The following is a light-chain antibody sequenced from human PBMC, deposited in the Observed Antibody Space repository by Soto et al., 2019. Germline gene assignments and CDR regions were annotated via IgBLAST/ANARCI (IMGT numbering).Light chain of an antibody. CDR1: SSDVDGYNY. J-gene: IGLJ3*02. V-gene: IGLV2-14*03. CDR3: SSYTSSSTVV. Sequence: QSALTQPASVSGSPGQSITISCTGTSSDVDGYNYVSWYQQHPGKAPKLMIYDVSYRPSGVSNRFSGSKSGNTASLTISGLQADDEADYYCSSYTSSSTVVFGGGTKVTVL. CDR2: DVS.